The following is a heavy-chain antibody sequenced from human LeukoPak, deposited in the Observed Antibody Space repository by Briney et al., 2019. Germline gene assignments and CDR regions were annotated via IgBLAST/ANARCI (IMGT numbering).Heavy chain of an antibody. CDR2: ISGSGGST. Sequence: GGSLRLSCAASGFTFSSYSMNWVRQAPGKGLEWVSAISGSGGSTYYADSVKGRFTISRDNSKNTLYLQMNSLRAEDTAVYYCAKDPKRYCSGGSCYGGFDYWGQGTLVTVSS. CDR1: GFTFSSYS. J-gene: IGHJ4*02. CDR3: AKDPKRYCSGGSCYGGFDY. D-gene: IGHD2-15*01. V-gene: IGHV3-23*01.